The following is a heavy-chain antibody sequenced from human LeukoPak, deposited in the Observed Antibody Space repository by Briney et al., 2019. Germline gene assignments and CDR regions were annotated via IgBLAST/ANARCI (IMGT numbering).Heavy chain of an antibody. D-gene: IGHD3-22*01. CDR1: NFSISSGYY. Sequence: PSETLSLTCNVSNFSISSGYYWGWIRKPQGKGLEWIGSVYHSGSTYYNPSLKSRVTISVDTSKNQFSLKLSSVTAADTAVYYCARGTYYYDSSGYWPLTFDYWGQGTLVTVSS. V-gene: IGHV4-38-2*02. J-gene: IGHJ4*02. CDR2: VYHSGST. CDR3: ARGTYYYDSSGYWPLTFDY.